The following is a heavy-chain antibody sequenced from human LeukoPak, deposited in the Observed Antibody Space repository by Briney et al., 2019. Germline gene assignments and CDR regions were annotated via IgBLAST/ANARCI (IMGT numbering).Heavy chain of an antibody. Sequence: SVKVSCKASGGTFSSYAISWVRQAPGQGLEWMGGIIPIFGTANYAQKFQGRVTITADESTSTAYMEPSSLRSEDTAVYYCARRETPGAYYYGMDVWGQGTTVTVSS. D-gene: IGHD1-14*01. CDR2: IIPIFGTA. CDR1: GGTFSSYA. J-gene: IGHJ6*02. CDR3: ARRETPGAYYYGMDV. V-gene: IGHV1-69*13.